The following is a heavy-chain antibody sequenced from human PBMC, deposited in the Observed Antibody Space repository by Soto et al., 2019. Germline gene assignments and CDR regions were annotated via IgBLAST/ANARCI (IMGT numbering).Heavy chain of an antibody. CDR1: GYRFTSYW. CDR3: ARHELILGYCSGGSCYSGGWFDP. D-gene: IGHD2-15*01. V-gene: IGHV5-51*01. CDR2: IYPGDSDT. Sequence: GESLKISCKGSGYRFTSYWISWVRQMPGKGLEWMGIIYPGDSDTRYSPSFQGQVTISADKSISTAYLQWSSLKASDTAMYYCARHELILGYCSGGSCYSGGWFDPWGQGTLVTVSS. J-gene: IGHJ5*02.